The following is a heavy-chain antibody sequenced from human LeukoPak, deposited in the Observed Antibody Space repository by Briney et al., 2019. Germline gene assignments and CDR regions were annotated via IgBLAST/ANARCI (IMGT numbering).Heavy chain of an antibody. J-gene: IGHJ4*02. D-gene: IGHD6-19*01. CDR3: ARLGAYSSGWYYFDY. V-gene: IGHV5-51*01. CDR2: IYPGDSDT. CDR1: GYSFTSYW. Sequence: GESLKISCKGSGYSFTSYWIGWGRQMPGKGLGGMGIIYPGDSDTRYSPSFQGQVTILADKSISTAYLQWSSLKASDTAMYYCARLGAYSSGWYYFDYWGQGTLVTVSS.